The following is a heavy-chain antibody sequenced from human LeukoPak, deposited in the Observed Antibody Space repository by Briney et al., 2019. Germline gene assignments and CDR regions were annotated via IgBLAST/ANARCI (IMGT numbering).Heavy chain of an antibody. CDR1: GXSISSGGYY. Sequence: SETLSLTCTVSGXSISSGGYYWSWIRQHPGKGLEWIGYIYYSGSTYYNPSLKSRVTISVDTSKNQFSLKLSSVTAADTAVYYCATGGSSGYYYYIDYWGQGTLVTVSS. CDR2: IYYSGST. V-gene: IGHV4-31*03. D-gene: IGHD3-22*01. J-gene: IGHJ4*02. CDR3: ATGGSSGYYYYIDY.